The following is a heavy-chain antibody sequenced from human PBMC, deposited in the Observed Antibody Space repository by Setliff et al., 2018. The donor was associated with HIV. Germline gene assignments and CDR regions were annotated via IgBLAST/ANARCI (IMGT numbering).Heavy chain of an antibody. CDR2: VNPDGSEA. J-gene: IGHJ4*02. Sequence: GGSLRLSCAASGFTFSKYWMSWVRQAPGKGLEWVASVNPDGSEASSVGSMKGRFTVSRDNAKNSLSLQMNSLRVEDTAVYYCADPPSGYWGQGTLVTVSS. V-gene: IGHV3-7*01. CDR3: ADPPSGY. CDR1: GFTFSKYW. D-gene: IGHD3-10*01.